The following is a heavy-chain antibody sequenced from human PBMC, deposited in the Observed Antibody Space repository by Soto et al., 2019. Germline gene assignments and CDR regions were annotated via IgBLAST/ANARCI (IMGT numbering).Heavy chain of an antibody. CDR2: IIPIFGTA. Sequence: QVQLVQSGAEVKKPGSSVKVSCKASGGTFSSYAISWVRQAPGQGLEWMGGIIPIFGTANYEQKFQGRVTITADKSTSTAYMELSSLRSEDTAVYYCARLKKRGYSYGPDFDYWGQGTLVTVSS. CDR1: GGTFSSYA. V-gene: IGHV1-69*06. J-gene: IGHJ4*02. D-gene: IGHD5-18*01. CDR3: ARLKKRGYSYGPDFDY.